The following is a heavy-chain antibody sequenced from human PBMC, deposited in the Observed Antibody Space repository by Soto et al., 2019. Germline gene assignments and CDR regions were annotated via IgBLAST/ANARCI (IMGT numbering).Heavy chain of an antibody. CDR1: GGSISSGGYY. CDR3: AREATFGYYCGMDV. D-gene: IGHD3-16*01. J-gene: IGHJ6*02. Sequence: QVQLQESGPGLVKPSQTLSLTCTVSGGSISSGGYYWSWIRQHPGKGLEWIGYIYYSGSTYYNPSLMSRVTVSVDTSKNQFSLKLSSVTAADTAVYYCAREATFGYYCGMDVWGQGTTVTVSS. CDR2: IYYSGST. V-gene: IGHV4-31*03.